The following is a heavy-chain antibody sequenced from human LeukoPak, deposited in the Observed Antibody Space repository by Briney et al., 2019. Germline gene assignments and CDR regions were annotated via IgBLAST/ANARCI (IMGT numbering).Heavy chain of an antibody. CDR2: INPIFGKA. J-gene: IGHJ6*04. V-gene: IGHV1-69*01. CDR3: ASHLRGYSGCDETEPQGV. Sequence: SSVPVSFKACLCIFLHYVFIGVRPPPGRGRAGVGGINPIFGKANYAQKFQSRVTTTADESTSTAYMELSSLRSEDTAVYYCASHLRGYSGCDETEPQGVWGKGTTVTVSS. D-gene: IGHD5-12*01. CDR1: LCIFLHYV.